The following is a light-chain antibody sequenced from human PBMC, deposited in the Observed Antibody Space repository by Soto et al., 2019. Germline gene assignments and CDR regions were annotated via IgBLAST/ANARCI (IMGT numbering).Light chain of an antibody. CDR3: CSFTSSNTHV. V-gene: IGLV2-23*02. J-gene: IGLJ1*01. Sequence: SALTQPASVSGSPGQSITISCTGTSSDFGNYNLVSWYQQHPGKVPKLILFEVNKRPSGVSGRFSGSKSGNTASLTISGLQAEDEADYYYCSFTSSNTHVFGTGTKVTVL. CDR1: SSDFGNYNL. CDR2: EVN.